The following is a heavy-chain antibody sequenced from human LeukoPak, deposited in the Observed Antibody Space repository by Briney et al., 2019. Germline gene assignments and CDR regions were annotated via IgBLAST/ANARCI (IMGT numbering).Heavy chain of an antibody. CDR1: GFTFSSYA. Sequence: GGSLRLSCAASGFTFSSYAMSWVRQAPGKGLEWVSYISSTGGTIYYADSMKGRFTISRDNSKNTLYLQMNSLRAEGTAVYYCARYDSSSSSLFYWGQGTLVTVSS. J-gene: IGHJ4*02. CDR3: ARYDSSSSSLFY. CDR2: ISSTGGTI. D-gene: IGHD2-2*01. V-gene: IGHV3-48*01.